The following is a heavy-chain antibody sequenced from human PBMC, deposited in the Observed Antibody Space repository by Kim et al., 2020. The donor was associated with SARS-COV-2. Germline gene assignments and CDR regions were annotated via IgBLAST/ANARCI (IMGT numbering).Heavy chain of an antibody. V-gene: IGHV4-34*01. Sequence: SETLSLTCAVYGGSFSGYYWSWIRQPPGKGLEWIGEINHSGSTNYNPSLKSRVTISVDTYKNQFSLKLSSVTAADKAVYYCARVRITMIVVVITPYYYYG. D-gene: IGHD3-22*01. J-gene: IGHJ6*01. CDR1: GGSFSGYY. CDR3: ARVRITMIVVVITPYYYYG. CDR2: INHSGST.